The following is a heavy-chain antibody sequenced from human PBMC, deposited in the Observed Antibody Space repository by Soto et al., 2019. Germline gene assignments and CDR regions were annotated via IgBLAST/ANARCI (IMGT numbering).Heavy chain of an antibody. V-gene: IGHV1-69*13. CDR2: IIPIFGTA. J-gene: IGHJ4*02. CDR3: ARDLGPGEGFDY. Sequence: SVKVSCKASGGTFSSYAISWVRQAPGQGLEWMGGIIPIFGTANYAQKFQGRVTITADESTSTAYMELSSLRSEDTAVYYCARDLGPGEGFDYWGQGXLVTVYS. D-gene: IGHD3-16*01. CDR1: GGTFSSYA.